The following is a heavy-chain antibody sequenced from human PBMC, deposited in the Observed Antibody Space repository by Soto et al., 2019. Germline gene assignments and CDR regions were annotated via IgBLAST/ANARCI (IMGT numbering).Heavy chain of an antibody. J-gene: IGHJ4*02. CDR3: AKDLLDWLFRQRADFGY. D-gene: IGHD3-3*01. CDR2: VSYDGSSK. V-gene: IGHV3-30*18. Sequence: QVQLVESGGGVVQPGRSLRLSCAASGFTFSSYGMHCVRQAPGKGLGWGAVVSYDGSSKYYADSVKGRFTITRDKSKNSLYPQRDCRTAEDTAVYCCAKDLLDWLFRQRADFGYWGQGTLVTVSS. CDR1: GFTFSSYG.